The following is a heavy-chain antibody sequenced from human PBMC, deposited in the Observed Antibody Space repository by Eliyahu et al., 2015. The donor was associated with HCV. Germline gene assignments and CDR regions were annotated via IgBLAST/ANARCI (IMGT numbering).Heavy chain of an antibody. Sequence: EVHLEESGGGLVKPGGSLRLSXGASGFSFXSXRXNWVRQAPGKGLEWVSSISSDSNFIYYADSLKGRFTISRDNAKKSLYLQLNSLRVEDTAVYYCASEGRGGYCSGGACYLDFWGQGTLVTVSS. V-gene: IGHV3-21*01. D-gene: IGHD2-15*01. CDR3: ASEGRGGYCSGGACYLDF. CDR2: ISSDSNFI. J-gene: IGHJ4*02. CDR1: GFSFXSXR.